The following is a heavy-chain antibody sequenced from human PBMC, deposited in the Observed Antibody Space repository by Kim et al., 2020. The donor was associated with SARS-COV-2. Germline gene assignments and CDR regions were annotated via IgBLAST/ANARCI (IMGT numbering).Heavy chain of an antibody. CDR1: GYTFTSYG. V-gene: IGHV1-18*04. Sequence: ASVKVSCKASGYTFTSYGISWVRQAPGQGLEWMGWISAYNGNTNYAQKLQGRVTMTTDTSTSTAYMELRSLRSDDTAVYYCARDMEQQLVPYYYGMDVWGQGTTVTVSS. J-gene: IGHJ6*02. D-gene: IGHD6-13*01. CDR3: ARDMEQQLVPYYYGMDV. CDR2: ISAYNGNT.